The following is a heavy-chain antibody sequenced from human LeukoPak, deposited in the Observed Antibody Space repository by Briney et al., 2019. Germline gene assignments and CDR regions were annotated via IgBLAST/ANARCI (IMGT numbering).Heavy chain of an antibody. CDR1: GFTFSSYA. J-gene: IGHJ4*02. V-gene: IGHV3-23*01. D-gene: IGHD4-17*01. CDR2: ISGGGSST. Sequence: GGSLRLSCAASGFTFSSYAMNWVRQAPGKGLEWVSVISGGGSSTYYADSVKDRFTISRDNSKNTLYLQMNSLRADDTAVYYCAKGPHDYGDYFDYWGQGTLVTVSS. CDR3: AKGPHDYGDYFDY.